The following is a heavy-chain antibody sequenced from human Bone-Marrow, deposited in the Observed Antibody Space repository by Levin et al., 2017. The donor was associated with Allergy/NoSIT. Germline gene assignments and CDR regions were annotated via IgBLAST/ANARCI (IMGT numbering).Heavy chain of an antibody. V-gene: IGHV3-30-3*01. J-gene: IGHJ6*03. D-gene: IGHD4-17*01. CDR1: GFRFNNHG. CDR2: LSYDGSNK. CDR3: AGACYGDLSSIYYYYMDV. Sequence: GGSLRLSCAASGFRFNNHGMHWVRQAPGKGLEWLSVLSYDGSNKHYADSVKGRFTISRDNSQNTLYLQLNSLRGEDTAVYYCAGACYGDLSSIYYYYMDVWGKGTTVVVSS.